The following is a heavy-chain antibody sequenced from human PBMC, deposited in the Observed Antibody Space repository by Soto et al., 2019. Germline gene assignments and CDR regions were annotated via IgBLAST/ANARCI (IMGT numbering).Heavy chain of an antibody. V-gene: IGHV3-30-3*01. CDR2: ISYDGSNK. Sequence: VYGGAFSSYAKQRVRQDPGKGLEGVAVISYDGSNKYYADSVKGRFTISRDNSKNTLYLQMNSLRADDTAVYYCPRDLRLSEIIAAACSFAYYGIGVWGPGTTV. CDR1: GGAFSSYA. D-gene: IGHD6-13*01. J-gene: IGHJ6*02. CDR3: PRDLRLSEIIAAACSFAYYGIGV.